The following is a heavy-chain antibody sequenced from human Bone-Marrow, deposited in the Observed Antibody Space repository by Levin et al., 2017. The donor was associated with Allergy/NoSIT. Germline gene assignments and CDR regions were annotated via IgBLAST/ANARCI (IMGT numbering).Heavy chain of an antibody. CDR3: ARNVHGIGNNRAWVGNFGGFDY. CDR1: GDSMIPYF. V-gene: IGHV4-59*01. CDR2: VYYSGRT. J-gene: IGHJ4*02. D-gene: IGHD3-16*01. Sequence: SETLSLTCTVSGDSMIPYFWNWIRQPPGKGLEWIGFVYYSGRTHYSSSLQSRVTISIDTSMNQFSLKLKSVTAADTALYYCARNVHGIGNNRAWVGNFGGFDYWGQGTLVTVSS.